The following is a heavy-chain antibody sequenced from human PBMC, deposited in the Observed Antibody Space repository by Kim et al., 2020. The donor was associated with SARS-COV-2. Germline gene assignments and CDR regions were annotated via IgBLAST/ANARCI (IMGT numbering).Heavy chain of an antibody. Sequence: NYAQKFQGRVTMTRDTSISTAYMELSRLRSDDTAVYYCARVRTIRRYFDYWGQGTLVTVSS. J-gene: IGHJ4*02. V-gene: IGHV1-2*02. D-gene: IGHD1-7*01. CDR3: ARVRTIRRYFDY.